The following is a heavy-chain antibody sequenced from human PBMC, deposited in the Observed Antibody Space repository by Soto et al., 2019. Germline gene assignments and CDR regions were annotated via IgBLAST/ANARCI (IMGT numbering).Heavy chain of an antibody. Sequence: GGSLRLSCVASGFTFSSFAMTWVRQAPGKGLEWVSTLSGSGGDTYYADSVNGRFTISRDKSKNTLYLQMDRLRVEDTAVYYCAKRGGYDYVWKSYRPDYWGQGTLVTVSS. CDR3: AKRGGYDYVWKSYRPDY. CDR1: GFTFSSFA. V-gene: IGHV3-23*01. J-gene: IGHJ4*02. CDR2: LSGSGGDT. D-gene: IGHD3-16*02.